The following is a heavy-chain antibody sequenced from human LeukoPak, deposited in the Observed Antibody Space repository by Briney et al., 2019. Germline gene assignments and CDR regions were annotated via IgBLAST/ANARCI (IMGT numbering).Heavy chain of an antibody. Sequence: SETLSLTCAVSGYSISTGYYWAWIRQPPGKGLEWIGYIYYSGSTNYNPSLKSRVTISVDTSKNQFSLKLSSVTAADAAVYYCARDSYSSGSYYFDYWGQGTLVTVSS. J-gene: IGHJ4*02. D-gene: IGHD6-19*01. CDR2: IYYSGST. V-gene: IGHV4-61*01. CDR1: GYSISTGYY. CDR3: ARDSYSSGSYYFDY.